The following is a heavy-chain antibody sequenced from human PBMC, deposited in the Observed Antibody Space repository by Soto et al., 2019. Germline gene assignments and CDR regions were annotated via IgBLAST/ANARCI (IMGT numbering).Heavy chain of an antibody. CDR2: ISYDGSNK. CDR1: GFTFSSYG. Sequence: QVQLVESGGGVVQPGRSLRLSCAASGFTFSSYGMHWVRQAPGKGLEWVAVISYDGSNKYYADSVKGRFTISRDNSKNTLYLQMNSLRGEDTAVYYCAKDGYDSSGYRAGGFDPWGQGTLVTVSS. V-gene: IGHV3-30*18. J-gene: IGHJ5*02. D-gene: IGHD3-22*01. CDR3: AKDGYDSSGYRAGGFDP.